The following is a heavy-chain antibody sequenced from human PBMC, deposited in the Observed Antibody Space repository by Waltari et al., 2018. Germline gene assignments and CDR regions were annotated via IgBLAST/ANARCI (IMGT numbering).Heavy chain of an antibody. Sequence: QVQLQQWGAGLLKPSETLSLTCAVCGGSFSGYYWSRIRQPPGKGLEWIGEINHSGSTNYNPSLKSRVTISVDTSKNQFSLKLSSVTAADTAVYYCASTQLWFGAYYFDYWGQGTLVTVSS. CDR1: GGSFSGYY. D-gene: IGHD5-18*01. CDR2: INHSGST. V-gene: IGHV4-34*01. CDR3: ASTQLWFGAYYFDY. J-gene: IGHJ4*02.